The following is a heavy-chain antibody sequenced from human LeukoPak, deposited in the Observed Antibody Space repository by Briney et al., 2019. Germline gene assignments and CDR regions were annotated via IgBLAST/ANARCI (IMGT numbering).Heavy chain of an antibody. Sequence: GESLKISCQGSGYSFTTYWIGWVRQMPGKGLEWMGVIYPDDSDTRYSPSFQGQVTISADKSITTAYLQWSSLKASDTAMYYCARWGYSSSWHPDYWGQGTLVTVSS. CDR1: GYSFTTYW. CDR3: ARWGYSSSWHPDY. D-gene: IGHD6-13*01. V-gene: IGHV5-51*01. J-gene: IGHJ4*02. CDR2: IYPDDSDT.